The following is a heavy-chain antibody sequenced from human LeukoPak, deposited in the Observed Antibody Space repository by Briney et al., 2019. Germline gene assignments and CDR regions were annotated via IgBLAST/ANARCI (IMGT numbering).Heavy chain of an antibody. CDR2: ISSSSSTI. CDR1: GFTFSDYY. J-gene: IGHJ5*02. D-gene: IGHD1-26*01. Sequence: GGSLRLSCAASGFTFSDYYMSWIRQAPGKGLEWVSHISSSSSTIYYADSVEGRFTISRDNAKNSLYLQMNSLSAEDTAVYYCARVPGIVGATWDNWFDPWGQGTLVTVSS. V-gene: IGHV3-11*04. CDR3: ARVPGIVGATWDNWFDP.